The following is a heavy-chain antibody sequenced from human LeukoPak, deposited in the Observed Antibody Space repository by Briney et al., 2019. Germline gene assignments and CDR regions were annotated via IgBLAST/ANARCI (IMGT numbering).Heavy chain of an antibody. Sequence: ASVKVSCKASGYTFTSYGISWVRQAPGQGLEWMGWISAYNGNTNYAQKLQGRVTMTTDTSTSTAYMEPRSLRSDDTAVYYCARDSYYYDSSGYYFDAFDIWGQGTMVTVSS. CDR2: ISAYNGNT. V-gene: IGHV1-18*01. CDR1: GYTFTSYG. J-gene: IGHJ3*02. D-gene: IGHD3-22*01. CDR3: ARDSYYYDSSGYYFDAFDI.